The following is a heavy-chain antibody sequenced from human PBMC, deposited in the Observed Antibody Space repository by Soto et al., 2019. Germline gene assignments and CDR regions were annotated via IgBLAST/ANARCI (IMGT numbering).Heavy chain of an antibody. Sequence: GLEWMGWISAYNGNTNYAQKLQGRVTMTTDTSTSTAYMELRSLRSDDTAVYYCARDKFYYDSSGYYYVAKTDVFDIWGQGTMVTVSS. V-gene: IGHV1-18*01. D-gene: IGHD3-22*01. J-gene: IGHJ3*02. CDR2: ISAYNGNT. CDR3: ARDKFYYDSSGYYYVAKTDVFDI.